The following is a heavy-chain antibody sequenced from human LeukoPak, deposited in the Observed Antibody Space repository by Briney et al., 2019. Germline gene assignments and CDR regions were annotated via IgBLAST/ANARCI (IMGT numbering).Heavy chain of an antibody. CDR3: ARDRSNNWFDP. J-gene: IGHJ5*02. Sequence: NPSETLSLTCTVSGGSIGSYYWSWIRQPPGKGLEWLGYIYYSGITNYNPSLKSRVTISVDTSKNQFSLRLTSMTAADPALYYCARDRSNNWFDPWGQGTLVTVSS. V-gene: IGHV4-59*01. CDR1: GGSIGSYY. CDR2: IYYSGIT. D-gene: IGHD2-2*01.